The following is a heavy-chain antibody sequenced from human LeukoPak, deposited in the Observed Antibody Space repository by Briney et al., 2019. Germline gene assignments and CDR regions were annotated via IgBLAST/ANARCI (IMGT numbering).Heavy chain of an antibody. Sequence: ASVKVSCKASGYTFTGYYMHWVRQAPGQGLEWMGWINPNSGGTNYAQKFQGRVTMTRDTSISTAYMELSSLRSEDTAVYYCARAFQVIGPQANWFDPWGQGTLVTVSS. CDR1: GYTFTGYY. J-gene: IGHJ5*02. V-gene: IGHV1-2*02. CDR2: INPNSGGT. D-gene: IGHD3-16*02. CDR3: ARAFQVIGPQANWFDP.